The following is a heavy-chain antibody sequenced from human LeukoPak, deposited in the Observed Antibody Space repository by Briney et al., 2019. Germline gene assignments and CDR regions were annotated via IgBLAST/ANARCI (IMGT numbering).Heavy chain of an antibody. CDR2: ISGSGGST. CDR3: AKDPYSSGHDY. D-gene: IGHD6-19*01. V-gene: IGHV3-23*01. J-gene: IGHJ4*02. Sequence: TGGSLRLSCAASGFTFNSYCMSWVRQAPGKVLEWVSAISGSGGSTYYADSVKGRFTISRDNSKNTLYLQMNSLRAEDTAVYYCAKDPYSSGHDYWGQGTLVTVSS. CDR1: GFTFNSYC.